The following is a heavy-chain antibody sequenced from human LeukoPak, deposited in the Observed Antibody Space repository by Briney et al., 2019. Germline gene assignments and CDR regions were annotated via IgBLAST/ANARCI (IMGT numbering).Heavy chain of an antibody. CDR1: GFTFSSYA. Sequence: PGGSLRLSCAASGFTFSSYAMHWVRQAPGKGLEWVAVISYDGSNKYYADSVKGRFTISRDNSKNTLYLQMNSLRAEDTAVYYCARARIFDYWGQGTLVTVSS. CDR3: ARARIFDY. J-gene: IGHJ4*02. V-gene: IGHV3-30-3*01. CDR2: ISYDGSNK.